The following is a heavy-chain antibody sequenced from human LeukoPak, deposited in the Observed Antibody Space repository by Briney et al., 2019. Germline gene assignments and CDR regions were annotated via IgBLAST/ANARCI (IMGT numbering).Heavy chain of an antibody. CDR1: GASFNSDDQY. J-gene: IGHJ4*02. CDR3: SRGLDSRKLGY. D-gene: IGHD3-22*01. CDR2: IHSSGML. Sequence: SQTLSLTSTVSGASFNSDDQYWNWIRQSPGKGLEWIGSIHSSGMLYNNPSLESRVTMSRDTSKNQFCLNLNALTAADTAVYFCSRGLDSRKLGYWGQGILVTVSS. V-gene: IGHV4-31*03.